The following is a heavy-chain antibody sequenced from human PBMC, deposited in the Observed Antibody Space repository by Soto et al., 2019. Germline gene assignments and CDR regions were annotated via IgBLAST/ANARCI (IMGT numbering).Heavy chain of an antibody. V-gene: IGHV1-18*01. Sequence: QVQLVQSGGEVKKPGASVKVSCKTSGYSFTTYGISWVRQAPGQGLEWMGWISAYNGNTNYAQKLQGRVTMTTDTSTSTAYMELRSLRSDDTAVYYCAREGPASYYSYGMDVWGQGSTVTVSS. J-gene: IGHJ6*02. CDR2: ISAYNGNT. CDR3: AREGPASYYSYGMDV. CDR1: GYSFTTYG.